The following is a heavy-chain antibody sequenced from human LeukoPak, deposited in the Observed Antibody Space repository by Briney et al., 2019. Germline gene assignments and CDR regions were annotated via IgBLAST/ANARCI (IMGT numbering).Heavy chain of an antibody. Sequence: GGSLRLSCAASGFTFSSYAMSWVRQAPGKGLEWVSAIGGSGGSTYYADSVKGRFTISRDNSKNTLYLQMNSLRAEDTAVYYCAKEEAGYYDSPNFDCWGQGTLVTVSS. CDR2: IGGSGGST. V-gene: IGHV3-23*01. D-gene: IGHD3-22*01. J-gene: IGHJ4*02. CDR1: GFTFSSYA. CDR3: AKEEAGYYDSPNFDC.